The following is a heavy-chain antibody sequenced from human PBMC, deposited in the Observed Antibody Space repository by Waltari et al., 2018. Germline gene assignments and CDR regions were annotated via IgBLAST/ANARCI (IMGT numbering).Heavy chain of an antibody. V-gene: IGHV1-8*02. CDR2: MNPISGNT. CDR1: GYTFANYN. Sequence: QVQLVQSGTELKKPGASVKVSCKASGYTFANYNINWVRQATGQGLEWMEWMNPISGNTFYAQRFQGRVTMTGDTSGSTAYIELSSLRSEDTAMYYCARVLDSRSGFDYWGQGTLVTVSS. D-gene: IGHD6-13*01. CDR3: ARVLDSRSGFDY. J-gene: IGHJ4*02.